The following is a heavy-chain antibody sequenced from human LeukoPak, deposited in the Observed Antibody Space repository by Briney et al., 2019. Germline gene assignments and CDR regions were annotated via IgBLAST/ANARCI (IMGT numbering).Heavy chain of an antibody. J-gene: IGHJ4*02. CDR2: ISYDGSNE. CDR1: GFTFSSYG. CDR3: AKPYILTGYYYFDY. D-gene: IGHD3-9*01. V-gene: IGHV3-30*18. Sequence: GGSLRLSCAASGFTFSSYGMHWVRQAPGKGLEWVAVISYDGSNEYYADSVKGRFTISRDNSKDTLYLQMNSLRAEDTAVYYCAKPYILTGYYYFDYWGQGTLVTVSS.